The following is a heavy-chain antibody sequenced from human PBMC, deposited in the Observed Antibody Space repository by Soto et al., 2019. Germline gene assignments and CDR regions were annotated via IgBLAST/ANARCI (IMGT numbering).Heavy chain of an antibody. CDR3: ARVVPGAEAWFGP. Sequence: GASVKVSCKTSGYTFSNYGITWVRQAPGQPLEWLGWISLYSDGTNYAQKFQGRVSMTTDTSTTAAYMELRSLRSDDTAVYYCARVVPGAEAWFGPWGQGTLVTVSS. J-gene: IGHJ5*02. CDR1: GYTFSNYG. CDR2: ISLYSDGT. V-gene: IGHV1-18*01. D-gene: IGHD2-2*01.